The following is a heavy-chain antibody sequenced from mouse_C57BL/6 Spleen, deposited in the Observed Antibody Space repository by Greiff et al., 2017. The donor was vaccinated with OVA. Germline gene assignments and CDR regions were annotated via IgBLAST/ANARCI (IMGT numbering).Heavy chain of an antibody. J-gene: IGHJ2*01. V-gene: IGHV1-82*01. CDR1: GYAFSSSW. CDR2: IYPGDGDT. Sequence: VQGVESGPELVKPGASVKISCKASGYAFSSSWMNWVKQRPGKGLEWIGRIYPGDGDTNYNGKFKGKATLTADKSSSTAYMQLSSLTSEDSAVYFCAKGSRTGTSSYYFDYWGKGTTLTVSS. D-gene: IGHD4-1*01. CDR3: AKGSRTGTSSYYFDY.